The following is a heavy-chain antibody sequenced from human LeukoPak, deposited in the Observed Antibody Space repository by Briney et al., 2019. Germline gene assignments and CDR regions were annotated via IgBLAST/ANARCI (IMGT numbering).Heavy chain of an antibody. D-gene: IGHD1-1*01. CDR1: DGSINSYY. Sequence: SETLSLTCTVSDGSINSYYWNWIRQPAGRGLEWIGRIYTSGSTNYNPSLRSRVTMSLDASKNQFSLKLSSVTAADTAVYYCAREGTAGTNLNWFDPWGQGTLVTVSS. V-gene: IGHV4-4*07. CDR3: AREGTAGTNLNWFDP. CDR2: IYTSGST. J-gene: IGHJ5*02.